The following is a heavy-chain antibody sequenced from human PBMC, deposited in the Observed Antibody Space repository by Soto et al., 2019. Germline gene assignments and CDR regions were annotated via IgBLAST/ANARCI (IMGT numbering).Heavy chain of an antibody. CDR2: IIPIFGTA. CDR3: ASGNREQLVSIDY. J-gene: IGHJ4*02. D-gene: IGHD6-13*01. V-gene: IGHV1-69*13. Sequence: GASVKVSCKASGGTFSSYAISWVRQAPGQGLEWMGGIIPIFGTANYAQKFQGRVTITADESTSTAYMELSSLRSEDTAVYYCASGNREQLVSIDYWGQGTLVTVSS. CDR1: GGTFSSYA.